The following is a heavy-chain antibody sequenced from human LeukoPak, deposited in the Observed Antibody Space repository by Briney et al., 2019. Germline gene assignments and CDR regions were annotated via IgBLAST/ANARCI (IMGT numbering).Heavy chain of an antibody. D-gene: IGHD6-25*01. J-gene: IGHJ6*03. CDR3: AREAAYYYYMDG. CDR1: GGSISSYY. V-gene: IGHV4-4*07. CDR2: IYTCGST. Sequence: PSETLSLTCTVSGGSISSYYWSWIRQPAGKGLKGIGRIYTCGSTNYNPSLKSRVTMSVDTSKNQFSLKLSPVTAADTAVYYCAREAAYYYYMDGWGKGTTVTDSS.